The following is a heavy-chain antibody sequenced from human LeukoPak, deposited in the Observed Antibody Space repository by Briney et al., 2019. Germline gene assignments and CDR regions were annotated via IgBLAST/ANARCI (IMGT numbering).Heavy chain of an antibody. J-gene: IGHJ4*02. V-gene: IGHV3-7*03. CDR1: GFTFSSYW. Sequence: PGGSLRLSCAASGFTFSSYWMSWVRQAPGKGLEWVANIKKDGSEKYYVDSVKGRFTISRDNAKNSLYLQMNSLRAEDTAVYYCARGSEWLRSEQSPPIDYWGQGTLVTVSS. CDR2: IKKDGSEK. D-gene: IGHD5-12*01. CDR3: ARGSEWLRSEQSPPIDY.